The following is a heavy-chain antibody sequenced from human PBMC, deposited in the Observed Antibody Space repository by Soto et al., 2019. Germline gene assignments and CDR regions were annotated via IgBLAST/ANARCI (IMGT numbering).Heavy chain of an antibody. J-gene: IGHJ4*02. V-gene: IGHV3-72*01. CDR2: IRNKANSYAT. Sequence: GGSLRLSCVVSGFTFSDHYMDWVRQAPGKGLEWVGRIRNKANSYATEYAASVKGRFTISRDDSEDSLYLHMNSLQTEDTAIYYCTRNFYGGTYYFDFWGQGTLVTVSS. CDR1: GFTFSDHY. D-gene: IGHD1-26*01. CDR3: TRNFYGGTYYFDF.